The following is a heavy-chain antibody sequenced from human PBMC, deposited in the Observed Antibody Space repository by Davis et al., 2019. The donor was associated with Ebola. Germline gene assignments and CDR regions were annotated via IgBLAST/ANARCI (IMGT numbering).Heavy chain of an antibody. Sequence: GGSLRLSCAASGFTFSSYGMHWVRQAPGKGLEWVAVIWYDGSNKYYADSVKGRFTISRDNSKNTLYLQMNSLRAEDTAVYYCARDRGYCSGGACYRLLDYWGQGTLVTVSS. D-gene: IGHD2-8*02. CDR3: ARDRGYCSGGACYRLLDY. CDR2: IWYDGSNK. CDR1: GFTFSSYG. V-gene: IGHV3-33*01. J-gene: IGHJ4*02.